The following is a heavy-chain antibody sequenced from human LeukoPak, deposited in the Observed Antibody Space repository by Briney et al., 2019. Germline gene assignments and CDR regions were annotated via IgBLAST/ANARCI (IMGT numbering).Heavy chain of an antibody. J-gene: IGHJ4*02. D-gene: IGHD6-19*01. CDR2: ISYDGSNK. CDR1: GFTFSSYA. V-gene: IGHV3-30-3*01. Sequence: GGSLRLSCAASGFTFSSYAMHWVRQAPGKGLEWVAVISYDGSNKYYADSVKGRFTISRDNSKNTLYLQMNSLRAEDTAVHYCASGTRARGIAVAVSTLYYWGQGTLVTVSS. CDR3: ASGTRARGIAVAVSTLYY.